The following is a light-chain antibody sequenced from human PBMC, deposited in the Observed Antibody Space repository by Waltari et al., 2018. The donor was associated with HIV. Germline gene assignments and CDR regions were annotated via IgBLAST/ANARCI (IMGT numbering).Light chain of an antibody. J-gene: IGLJ3*02. CDR2: SNN. CDR1: RSHIGSTT. V-gene: IGLV1-44*01. Sequence: QSVLTPPPSASAPPGPRLTSSCSVRRSHIGSTTVHWYQQLPGTAPKLLIYSNNQRPSGVPDRFSGSKSGTSASLAISGLQSEDEADYYCTAWDDGLSDPVFGGGTKLTVL. CDR3: TAWDDGLSDPV.